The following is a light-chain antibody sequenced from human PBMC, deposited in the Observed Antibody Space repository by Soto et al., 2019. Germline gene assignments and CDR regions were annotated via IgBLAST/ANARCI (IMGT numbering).Light chain of an antibody. J-gene: IGLJ1*01. CDR1: SSDVGGYKF. CDR2: EVN. Sequence: QSALTQPPSASGSPGQSVTISCTGTSSDVGGYKFVSWYQHHPGKAPKLMIFEVNKPPSGVPDRFSGSKSSNTASLPVSGIQGEDEADYYCSSYAGIDNLGVFGTGTKVTVL. CDR3: SSYAGIDNLGV. V-gene: IGLV2-8*01.